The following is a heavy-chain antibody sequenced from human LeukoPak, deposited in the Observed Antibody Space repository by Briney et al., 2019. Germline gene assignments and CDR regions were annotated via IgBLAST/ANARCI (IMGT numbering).Heavy chain of an antibody. CDR1: GSTFSCCG. Sequence: GGSLRLSCAASGSTFSCCGMHWVRQAPGKGLEWLGFVWNDGHDQDYADSVKGRITISRDNFKNNVYLQMDSLRDEDTAVYYCARWYGGNNGRLDSWGQGTLVTVSS. CDR2: VWNDGHDQ. D-gene: IGHD4-23*01. V-gene: IGHV3-33*01. J-gene: IGHJ4*02. CDR3: ARWYGGNNGRLDS.